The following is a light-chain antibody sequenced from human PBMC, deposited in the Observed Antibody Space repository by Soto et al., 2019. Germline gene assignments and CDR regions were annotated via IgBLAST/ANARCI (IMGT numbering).Light chain of an antibody. CDR1: SSNIGAGYD. J-gene: IGLJ2*01. Sequence: QSVLTQPPSVSGAPGQRVTISCTGSSSNIGAGYDVHWYQQLPGTAPKLLIYGNSNRPSGVPDRFSGSKSGTSASLAITGLQAEDEADYYCQSYDSSLSGLGVFGGGTKLTGL. V-gene: IGLV1-40*01. CDR2: GNS. CDR3: QSYDSSLSGLGV.